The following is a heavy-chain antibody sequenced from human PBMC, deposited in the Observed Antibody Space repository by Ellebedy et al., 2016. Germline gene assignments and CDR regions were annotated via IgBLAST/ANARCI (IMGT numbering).Heavy chain of an antibody. Sequence: GESLKISXAASGFTFSNYPMHWVRQAPGKGLEWVAVISHDGYSQYYADSVKGRFTISRDDPKSTLYLQMNNLRAEDTAVYYCAKDRDDAGDFVFDSWGQGTLVTVSS. J-gene: IGHJ4*02. CDR2: ISHDGYSQ. D-gene: IGHD4-17*01. V-gene: IGHV3-30*04. CDR3: AKDRDDAGDFVFDS. CDR1: GFTFSNYP.